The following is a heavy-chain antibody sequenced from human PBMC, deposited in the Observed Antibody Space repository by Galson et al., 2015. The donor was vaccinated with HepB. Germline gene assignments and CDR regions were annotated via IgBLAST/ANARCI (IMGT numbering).Heavy chain of an antibody. V-gene: IGHV4-30-2*01. CDR1: GGSIYSGGYS. D-gene: IGHD1-1*01. CDR3: ASAFSHWNDAFDY. Sequence: TLSLTCGVSGGSIYSGGYSWSWIRQPPGKGLEWIGYIYHSGSTYYNPSLKSRVTISVDRSKNQFSLKLNSVTAADTAVYYCASAFSHWNDAFDYWGRGTLVTVSS. J-gene: IGHJ4*02. CDR2: IYHSGST.